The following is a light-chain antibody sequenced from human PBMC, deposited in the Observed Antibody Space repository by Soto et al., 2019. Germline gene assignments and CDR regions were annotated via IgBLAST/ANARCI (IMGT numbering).Light chain of an antibody. Sequence: DIQMTQSPSTLSASVGDRVTITCRASQSISSWLAWYQQKPGKAPKLLIYKASSFESGVPSRFSGSGSGTEFTLTISSLQPDEFATYYCQQYNSYLLTFGGGTKVEIK. CDR2: KAS. CDR3: QQYNSYLLT. V-gene: IGKV1-5*03. CDR1: QSISSW. J-gene: IGKJ4*01.